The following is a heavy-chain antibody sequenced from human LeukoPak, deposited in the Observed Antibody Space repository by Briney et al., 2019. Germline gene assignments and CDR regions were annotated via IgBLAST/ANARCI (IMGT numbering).Heavy chain of an antibody. CDR3: AREPYDSSGCDY. V-gene: IGHV1-2*04. Sequence: ASVKVSCKASGYTFTGYYMHWVRQAPGQGLEWMGWINPNSGGTNYAQKFQGWVTMTRDTSISTAYMELSRLRSDDTAVYYCAREPYDSSGCDYWGQGTLVTVSS. CDR1: GYTFTGYY. CDR2: INPNSGGT. J-gene: IGHJ4*02. D-gene: IGHD3-22*01.